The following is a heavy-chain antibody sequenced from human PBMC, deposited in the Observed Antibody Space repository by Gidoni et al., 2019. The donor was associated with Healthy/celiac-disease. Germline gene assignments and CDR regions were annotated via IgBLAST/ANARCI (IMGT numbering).Heavy chain of an antibody. J-gene: IGHJ4*02. CDR2: INPSGGST. Sequence: QVQLVQSGAEVKKPGAAVRVSCRASGYTFTSYYLHWVRQAPGQGLEWVGIINPSGGSTSYAQKFQGRVTMTRDTSTSTVYMELSSLRSEDTAVYYCASELGVTDYWGQGTLVTVSS. D-gene: IGHD3-16*01. CDR3: ASELGVTDY. V-gene: IGHV1-46*01. CDR1: GYTFTSYY.